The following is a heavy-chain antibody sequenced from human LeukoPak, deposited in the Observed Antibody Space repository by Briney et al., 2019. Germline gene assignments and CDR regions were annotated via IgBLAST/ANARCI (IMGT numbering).Heavy chain of an antibody. CDR1: GESFSGYY. CDR3: ARSFQGSGYYSFYYLDV. Sequence: PSETLSLTCGVHGESFSGYYWSWIRQPPGKGLEWIGEINHSGSSHYIPSLKSGLIMSVDTFKNQFSLKLNSVTAADTAVYFCARSFQGSGYYSFYYLDVWGEGTTVTVSS. V-gene: IGHV4-34*01. J-gene: IGHJ6*03. D-gene: IGHD2-15*01. CDR2: INHSGSS.